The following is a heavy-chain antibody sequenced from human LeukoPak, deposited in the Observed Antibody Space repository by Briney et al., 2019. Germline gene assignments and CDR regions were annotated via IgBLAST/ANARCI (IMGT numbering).Heavy chain of an antibody. D-gene: IGHD1-1*01. CDR1: GFTFSSYE. J-gene: IGHJ4*02. CDR3: ARDVHPAGFDY. Sequence: GGSLRLSCAASGFTFSSYEMNWVRQAPGKGLEWVSYISSSGSTIYYADSVKGRFTISRDNAKNSLYLQMNSLRAEDTAVYYCARDVHPAGFDYWGQGTLVTVSS. CDR2: ISSSGSTI. V-gene: IGHV3-48*03.